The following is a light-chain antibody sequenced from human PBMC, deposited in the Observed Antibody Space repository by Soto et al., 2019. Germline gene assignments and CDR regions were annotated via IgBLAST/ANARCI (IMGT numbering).Light chain of an antibody. Sequence: DIVMTQSPDSLAVSLGERATINCKSSQSVLYLAWYQQKPGQPPKLLIYWASTRDSGVSDRFSGSGSGTDFTLTISSLQAEYVAVYYCQQYYSTPWTFGQGTRVEIK. J-gene: IGKJ1*01. CDR3: QQYYSTPWT. V-gene: IGKV4-1*01. CDR2: WAS. CDR1: QSVLY.